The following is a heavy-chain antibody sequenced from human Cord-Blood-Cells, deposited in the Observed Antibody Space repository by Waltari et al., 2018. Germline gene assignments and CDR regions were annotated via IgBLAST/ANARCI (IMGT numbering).Heavy chain of an antibody. V-gene: IGHV4-30-4*01. J-gene: IGHJ4*02. CDR3: ASGPRTYYYDSSGYYSPHFDY. CDR1: GGSISSGDYY. D-gene: IGHD3-22*01. Sequence: QVQLQESGPGLVKPSQTLSLTCTVSGGSISSGDYYWSWIRQPPGKGLEWIGYIYYSGSTYYNPALKSRVTISVDTSKNQFSLKLSSVTAADTAVYYCASGPRTYYYDSSGYYSPHFDYWGQGTLVTVSS. CDR2: IYYSGST.